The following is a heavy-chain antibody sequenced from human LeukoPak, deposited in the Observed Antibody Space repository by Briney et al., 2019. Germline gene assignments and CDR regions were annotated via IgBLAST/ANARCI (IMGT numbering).Heavy chain of an antibody. V-gene: IGHV3-21*01. CDR1: GFTFSSYT. Sequence: GGSLRLSCAASGFTFSSYTMDWVRQAPGKGLEWVSSISSSTSFIHYADSVKGRFTISRDNAKHSLYLQMNSLRAEDTAVYYCARRRLGWYSVDYWGQGTLVTVSS. J-gene: IGHJ4*02. CDR2: ISSSTSFI. CDR3: ARRRLGWYSVDY. D-gene: IGHD6-19*01.